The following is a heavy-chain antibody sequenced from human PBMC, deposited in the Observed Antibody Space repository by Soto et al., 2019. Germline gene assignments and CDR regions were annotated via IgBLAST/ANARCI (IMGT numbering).Heavy chain of an antibody. J-gene: IGHJ3*01. CDR3: ARYIVVVTATYAFDL. V-gene: IGHV3-30-3*01. D-gene: IGHD2-21*02. CDR1: GFTFSSYA. Sequence: QVQLVESGGGVVQPGRSPRLSCAASGFTFSSYAMHWVRQAPGKGLEWVAVISKDGSNKYYADSVKGRFTISRDNSKNTLYLQMNSLRAEDTAVYYCARYIVVVTATYAFDLWGQGTVVTVSS. CDR2: ISKDGSNK.